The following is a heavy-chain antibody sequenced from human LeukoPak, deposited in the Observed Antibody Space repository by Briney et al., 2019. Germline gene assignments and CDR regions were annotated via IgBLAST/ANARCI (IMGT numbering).Heavy chain of an antibody. CDR1: GFTLSSYG. D-gene: IGHD6-6*01. Sequence: GGSLSLSCAASGFTLSSYGMHWVRQAPGKGLEWVAFIRYDGSNKYYADSVKGRFTISRDNSKNTLYLQMNSLRAEDTAVYYCAKDPRGPIEYSSSSTPQDIWGQGTMVTVSS. CDR2: IRYDGSNK. CDR3: AKDPRGPIEYSSSSTPQDI. V-gene: IGHV3-30*02. J-gene: IGHJ3*02.